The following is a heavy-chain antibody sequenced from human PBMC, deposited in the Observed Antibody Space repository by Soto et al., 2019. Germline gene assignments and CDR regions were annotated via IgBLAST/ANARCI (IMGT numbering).Heavy chain of an antibody. CDR3: ATYYDIFQY. D-gene: IGHD3-9*01. CDR2: ISYSGST. CDR1: GGSVSSNSYY. J-gene: IGHJ4*02. V-gene: IGHV4-61*01. Sequence: QVQLQESGPGLVKPSETLSLTCTVSGGSVSSNSYYWSWIRQPPGKGLEWIGYISYSGSTNYNPSLKSRVTLSVDTSKNQFSLKLSSVTAADTAVYYCATYYDIFQYWGQGTLVTVSS.